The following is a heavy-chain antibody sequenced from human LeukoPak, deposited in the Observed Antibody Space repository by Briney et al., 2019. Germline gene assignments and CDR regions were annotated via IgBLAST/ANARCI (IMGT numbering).Heavy chain of an antibody. D-gene: IGHD2-15*01. CDR2: ISESGSST. CDR3: AKGRGGTCYYSDF. CDR1: GFTFSSYG. Sequence: PGGSLRLSCAASGFTFSSYGMSWVRQAPGKGLEWVSGISESGSSTYYADSVKGRFTISRDNSKNTLYLHINSLRAEDTAVYYCAKGRGGTCYYSDFWGQGTLVTVSS. J-gene: IGHJ4*02. V-gene: IGHV3-23*01.